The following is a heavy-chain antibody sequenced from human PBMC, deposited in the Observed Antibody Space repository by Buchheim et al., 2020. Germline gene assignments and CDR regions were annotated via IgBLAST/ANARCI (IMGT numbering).Heavy chain of an antibody. D-gene: IGHD3-3*01. CDR3: AINRPAGLTYYDFWSGYYNGWFDP. V-gene: IGHV4-59*01. CDR2: IYYSGST. J-gene: IGHJ5*02. Sequence: QVQLQESGPGLVKPSETLSLTCTVSGGSISSYYWSWIRQPPGKGLEWIGYIYYSGSTNYNPSLKSRVTISVETSKNQFSLKLSSVTAADTAVYYCAINRPAGLTYYDFWSGYYNGWFDPWGQGTL. CDR1: GGSISSYY.